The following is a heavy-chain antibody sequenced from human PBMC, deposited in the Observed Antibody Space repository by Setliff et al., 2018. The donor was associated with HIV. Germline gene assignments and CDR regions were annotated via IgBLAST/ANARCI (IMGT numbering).Heavy chain of an antibody. D-gene: IGHD3-22*01. CDR2: INAGNGNT. V-gene: IGHV1-3*01. J-gene: IGHJ5*02. CDR3: ARGAWDSSGYYYWFDP. Sequence: GASVKVSCKASGYTFTSYAMHWVRQAPGQRLEWMGWINAGNGNTKYSQKFQGGVTMTRNTSISTAYMELSSLRSEDTAVYYCARGAWDSSGYYYWFDPWGQGTLVTVSS. CDR1: GYTFTSYA.